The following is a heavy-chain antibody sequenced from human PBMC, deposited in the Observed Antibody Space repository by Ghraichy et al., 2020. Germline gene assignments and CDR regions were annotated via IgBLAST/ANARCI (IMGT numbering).Heavy chain of an antibody. CDR3: ARGARGSDS. Sequence: SETLSLTCTVSGASISSYYWSWFRQPPGKGLEWIGYIFYSGITNYNPSLKSRLSVSVDTSRNQFSLRLSSVTAADTAIYYCARGARGSDSWGQGTLVTVSS. V-gene: IGHV4-59*01. CDR1: GASISSYY. CDR2: IFYSGIT. J-gene: IGHJ4*02. D-gene: IGHD1-26*01.